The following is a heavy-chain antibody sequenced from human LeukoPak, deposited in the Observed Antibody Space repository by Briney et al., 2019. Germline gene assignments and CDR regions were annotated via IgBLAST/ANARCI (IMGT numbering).Heavy chain of an antibody. CDR1: GGSFSGYY. CDR2: INHSGST. J-gene: IGHJ4*02. D-gene: IGHD3-10*01. V-gene: IGHV4-34*01. Sequence: SETLSLTCAVYGGSFSGYYWSWIRQPPGKGLEWIGEINHSGSTNYNPSLKGRVTISVDASKNQFSLKLSSVTAADTAVYYCARGMVRGVIMGVYFDYWGQGTLVTVSS. CDR3: ARGMVRGVIMGVYFDY.